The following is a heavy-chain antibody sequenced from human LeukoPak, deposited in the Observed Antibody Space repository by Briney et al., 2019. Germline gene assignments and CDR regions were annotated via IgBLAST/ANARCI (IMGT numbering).Heavy chain of an antibody. D-gene: IGHD6-25*01. J-gene: IGHJ4*01. CDR3: VREKRSGGFPFDY. Sequence: SETLSLTCTVSGGSLSSYCRSWIRQPPGKGLEWVGYIYYSGSTNYNPCFKSGVTISVATSTTQFSLKLSSLAVADRAVYYCVREKRSGGFPFDYSGHRTPVTVSS. CDR2: IYYSGST. V-gene: IGHV4-59*01. CDR1: GGSLSSYC.